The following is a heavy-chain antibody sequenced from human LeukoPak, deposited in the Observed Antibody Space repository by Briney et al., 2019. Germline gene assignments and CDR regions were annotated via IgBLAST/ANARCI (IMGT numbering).Heavy chain of an antibody. CDR1: GFTFSSYA. J-gene: IGHJ4*02. V-gene: IGHV3-23*01. D-gene: IGHD6-13*01. CDR3: AKVLQQLLLSPYLDTAYY. Sequence: GGSLRLSCAASGFTFSSYAMSWVRQAPGEGLEWVSAISGSGGSTYYADSVKGRFTISRDNSKNTLYLQMNSLRAEDTAVYYCAKVLQQLLLSPYLDTAYYWGKGTLVTVS. CDR2: ISGSGGST.